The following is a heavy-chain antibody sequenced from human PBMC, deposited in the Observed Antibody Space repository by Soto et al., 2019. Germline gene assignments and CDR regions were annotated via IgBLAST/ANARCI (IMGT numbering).Heavy chain of an antibody. CDR3: ARGILLWFGELLHNWFDP. CDR1: GFYLDRGDYY. CDR2: VYYSGST. D-gene: IGHD3-10*01. Sequence: SDTLSLTCPCSGFYLDRGDYYLRWLRPPPGKGLEWIGYVYYSGSTYYNPSLKSRVTISVDRSKNQFSLKLSSVTAADTAVYYCARGILLWFGELLHNWFDPWGQGTRVTVSA. J-gene: IGHJ5*02. V-gene: IGHV4-61*08.